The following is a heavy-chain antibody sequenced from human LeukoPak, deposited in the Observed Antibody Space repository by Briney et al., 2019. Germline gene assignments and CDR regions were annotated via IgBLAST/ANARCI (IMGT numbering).Heavy chain of an antibody. Sequence: GGSLRLSCAASGFTFKNAWMNWVRQAPGKGLEWVGRIRSKTDGGTTDNAAPVKGRFTISRDESKNTLFLQMNSLKTEDTAVYYCATDYYGSGSPGFGYWGQGNMVTVSS. CDR3: ATDYYGSGSPGFGY. J-gene: IGHJ4*02. CDR2: IRSKTDGGTT. D-gene: IGHD3-10*01. CDR1: GFTFKNAW. V-gene: IGHV3-15*07.